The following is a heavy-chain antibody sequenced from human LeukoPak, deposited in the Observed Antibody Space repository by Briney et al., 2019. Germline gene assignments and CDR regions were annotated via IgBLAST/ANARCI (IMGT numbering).Heavy chain of an antibody. CDR1: GGSFSGYY. CDR2: INHSGST. J-gene: IGHJ6*04. Sequence: PSETLSLTCAVYGGSFSGYYWSWIRQPPGKGLEWIGEINHSGSTNYNPSLKSRVTISVDTSKNQFSLKLSSGTAADTAVYYCARGGITMVRGVFGYYYYGMDVWGKGTTVTVSS. D-gene: IGHD3-10*01. V-gene: IGHV4-34*01. CDR3: ARGGITMVRGVFGYYYYGMDV.